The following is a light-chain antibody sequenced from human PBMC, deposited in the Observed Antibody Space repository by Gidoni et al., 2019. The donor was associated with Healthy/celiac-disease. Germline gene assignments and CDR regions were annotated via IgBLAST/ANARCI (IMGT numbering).Light chain of an antibody. J-gene: IGLJ1*01. CDR3: SSYRSSSLYV. CDR2: EVS. Sequence: QSALTQPASVSGSPGQSITISCTGTSSDVGGYNYVSWYQQHPGKAPKLMIYEVSSRPSGVSNRFSGSKSGNTASLSISGLQAEDEADYYCSSYRSSSLYVFGTGTKVTVL. CDR1: SSDVGGYNY. V-gene: IGLV2-14*01.